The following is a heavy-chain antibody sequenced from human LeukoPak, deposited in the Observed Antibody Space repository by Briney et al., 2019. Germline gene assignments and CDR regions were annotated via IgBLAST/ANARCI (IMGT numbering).Heavy chain of an antibody. CDR1: GGSFSCYY. CDR3: ARGITIVRGEEDFDY. D-gene: IGHD3-10*01. CDR2: INHSGST. V-gene: IGHV4-34*01. Sequence: SETLSLTCAVYGGSFSCYYWSWIRQPPGKGLEWIGEINHSGSTNYNPSLKSRVTISVDTSKNQFSLKLSSVTAADTAVYYCARGITIVRGEEDFDYWGQGTLFTVSS. J-gene: IGHJ4*02.